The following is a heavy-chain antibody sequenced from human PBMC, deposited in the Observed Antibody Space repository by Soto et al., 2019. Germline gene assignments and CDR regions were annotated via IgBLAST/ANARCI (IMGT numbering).Heavy chain of an antibody. CDR3: AKGISEYSYGYDYYSDY. Sequence: GGSLRLSCAASGFTFSSYAMSWVRQAPGKGLEWVSAISGSGGSTYYADSVKGRFTISRDNSKNTLYLQMNSLRAEDTAVYYCAKGISEYSYGYDYYSDYWGQGTLVTVSS. CDR1: GFTFSSYA. CDR2: ISGSGGST. J-gene: IGHJ4*02. D-gene: IGHD5-18*01. V-gene: IGHV3-23*01.